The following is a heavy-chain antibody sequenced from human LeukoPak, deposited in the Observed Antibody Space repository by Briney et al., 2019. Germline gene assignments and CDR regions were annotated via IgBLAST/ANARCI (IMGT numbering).Heavy chain of an antibody. D-gene: IGHD5-18*01. J-gene: IGHJ4*02. V-gene: IGHV4-39*01. CDR3: VSPRGFSYGYFDS. CDR1: GGSITSSSTY. Sequence: SETLSLSCTVSGGSITSSSTYWGWIRQPPGKGLEWIGSIYYSKNTYYNPSLKSRVTISADTSKNQFSLTLGSVSATDTAVYYCVSPRGFSYGYFDSWGQGTLVTVSS. CDR2: IYYSKNT.